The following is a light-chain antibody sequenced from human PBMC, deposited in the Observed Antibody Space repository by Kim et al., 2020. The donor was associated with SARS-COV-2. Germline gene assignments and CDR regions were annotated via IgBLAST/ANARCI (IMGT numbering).Light chain of an antibody. V-gene: IGKV1D-16*01. J-gene: IGKJ4*01. CDR1: QDISSW. Sequence: DIQMTQSPSSLSASVGDRVTITCRASQDISSWLAWYQQKPEKAPKSLIYAASNLQSGVPSRFSGSGSGTDFTLTISSLQPEDCATDYCQQYNSYPLTFGGGTKVDIK. CDR3: QQYNSYPLT. CDR2: AAS.